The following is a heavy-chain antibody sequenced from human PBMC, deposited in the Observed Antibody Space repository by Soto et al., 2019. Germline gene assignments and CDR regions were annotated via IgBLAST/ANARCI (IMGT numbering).Heavy chain of an antibody. Sequence: QVQLVQSGAEVKKPGASVKVSCKASGYTFTGYYMHWVRQAPGQGLEWMGWINPNSGGTNYAQKFQGRVTMTRDPSISTAYMELSRLRSDDTAVYYCARGAGYNSPYYYYYGMDVWGQGTTVTVSS. CDR3: ARGAGYNSPYYYYYGMDV. CDR2: INPNSGGT. V-gene: IGHV1-2*02. CDR1: GYTFTGYY. D-gene: IGHD5-12*01. J-gene: IGHJ6*02.